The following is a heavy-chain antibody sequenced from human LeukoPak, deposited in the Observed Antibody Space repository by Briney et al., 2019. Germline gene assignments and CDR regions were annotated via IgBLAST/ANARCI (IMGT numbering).Heavy chain of an antibody. J-gene: IGHJ4*02. V-gene: IGHV3-30*02. D-gene: IGHD1-26*01. CDR2: IRYDGSNK. CDR3: ARIVGATDQYFDY. Sequence: GGSLRLSCAASGFTFSSYSMNWVRQAPGKGLEWVAFIRYDGSNKYYADSVKGRFTISRDNSKNTLYLQMNSLRAEDTAVYYCARIVGATDQYFDYWGQGTLVTVSS. CDR1: GFTFSSYS.